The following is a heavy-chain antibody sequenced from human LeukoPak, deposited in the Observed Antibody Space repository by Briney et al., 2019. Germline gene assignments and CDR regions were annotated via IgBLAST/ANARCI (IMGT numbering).Heavy chain of an antibody. CDR1: GYTFTGYY. CDR2: INPNSGGT. Sequence: ASVKVSCKASGYTFTGYYMHWVRQAPGQGLEWMGWINPNSGGTNYAQKFHGRVTMTRDTSISTAYMELSRLRSDDTAVYYCASDSSSWYPHNWFDPWGQGTLVTVSS. CDR3: ASDSSSWYPHNWFDP. V-gene: IGHV1-2*02. D-gene: IGHD6-13*01. J-gene: IGHJ5*02.